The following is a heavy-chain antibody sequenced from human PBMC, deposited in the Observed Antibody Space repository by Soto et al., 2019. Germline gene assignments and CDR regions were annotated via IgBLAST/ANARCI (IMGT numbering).Heavy chain of an antibody. CDR3: ARGGVNSDRYSAFDI. J-gene: IGHJ3*02. D-gene: IGHD6-19*01. CDR1: GFTFSTYW. Sequence: EVQLVESGGGLVQPGGSLRLSCAATGFTFSTYWVHWVRQAPGKRLVWVSRINSDGSTTNYADSVKGRFTISRDNAKNTLYLQINSLRAEDTAVYYCARGGVNSDRYSAFDICRQGTMGTVSS. V-gene: IGHV3-74*01. CDR2: INSDGSTT.